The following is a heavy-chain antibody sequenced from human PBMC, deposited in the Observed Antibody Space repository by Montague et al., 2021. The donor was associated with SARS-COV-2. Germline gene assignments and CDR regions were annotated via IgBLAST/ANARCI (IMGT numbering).Heavy chain of an antibody. V-gene: IGHV4-59*01. Sequence: SETLPLTCTVSGGSISSYYWSWIRQPPGKGLEWIGYIYYSGSTNYNPSXXSRVTISVDTSKNQFSLKLSSVTAADTAVYYCARAPVAHITIFGVVTSFDYWGQGTLVTVSS. CDR1: GGSISSYY. D-gene: IGHD3-3*01. CDR3: ARAPVAHITIFGVVTSFDY. J-gene: IGHJ4*02. CDR2: IYYSGST.